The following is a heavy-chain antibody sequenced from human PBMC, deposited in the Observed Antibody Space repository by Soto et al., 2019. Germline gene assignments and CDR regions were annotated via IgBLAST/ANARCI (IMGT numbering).Heavy chain of an antibody. Sequence: GGSLRLSCAASGFTFSSYAMSWVRQAPGKGLEWVSAISGSGGSTYYADSVKGRFTISRDNSKNTLYLQMNSLRAEVTAVYYCAKVAVAGIVYYYYGMDVWGQGTTVTVSS. CDR3: AKVAVAGIVYYYYGMDV. CDR2: ISGSGGST. J-gene: IGHJ6*02. CDR1: GFTFSSYA. D-gene: IGHD6-19*01. V-gene: IGHV3-23*01.